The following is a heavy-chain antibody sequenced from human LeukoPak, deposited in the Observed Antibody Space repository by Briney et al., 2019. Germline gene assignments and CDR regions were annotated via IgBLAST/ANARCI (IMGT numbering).Heavy chain of an antibody. CDR1: GFTFSSYS. V-gene: IGHV3-21*01. CDR2: ISSSSSYI. J-gene: IGHJ4*02. CDR3: ARDWDSYAAPAAKGPGDY. D-gene: IGHD2-2*01. Sequence: GGSLRLSCAASGFTFSSYSMNWVRQAPGKGLEWVSSISSSSSYIYYADSVKGRFTISRDNAKNSLYLQMNSLRAEDTAVYYCARDWDSYAAPAAKGPGDYWGQGTLVTVSS.